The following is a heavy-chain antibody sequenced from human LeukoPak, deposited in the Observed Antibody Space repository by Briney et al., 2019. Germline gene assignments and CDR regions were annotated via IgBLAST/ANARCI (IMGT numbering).Heavy chain of an antibody. Sequence: ASVKVSCQPSGYTLTSYGISSLRQPPGQGLEWLGWISAYNGNTNYAQKLQGGVTMTTDTSTSTAYMELRSLRSDDTAVYYCARGHYYDSSGYVFDIWGQGTMVTVSS. CDR1: GYTLTSYG. CDR3: ARGHYYDSSGYVFDI. J-gene: IGHJ3*02. V-gene: IGHV1-18*01. D-gene: IGHD3-22*01. CDR2: ISAYNGNT.